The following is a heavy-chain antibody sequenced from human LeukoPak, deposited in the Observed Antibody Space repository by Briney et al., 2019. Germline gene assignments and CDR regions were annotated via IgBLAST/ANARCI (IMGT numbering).Heavy chain of an antibody. CDR1: GFTFSTYR. CDR2: ISSSSSYI. CDR3: AKDKDVYFDY. V-gene: IGHV3-21*01. J-gene: IGHJ4*02. Sequence: GGSLRLSCVGTGFTFSTYRMNWVRQAPGKGLEWVSSISSSSSYIYYADSVKGRITISRDNAKNSLCLQMNSPRVEDTAVYYCAKDKDVYFDYWGQGTLVTVSS.